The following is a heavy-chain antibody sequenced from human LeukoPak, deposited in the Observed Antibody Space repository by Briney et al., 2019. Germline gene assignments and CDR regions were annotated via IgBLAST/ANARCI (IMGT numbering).Heavy chain of an antibody. CDR3: ARDFLHVYHYDSSGYVRGAFDI. Sequence: ASVKVSCKASGYTFTSYGISWVRQAPGQGLEWMGWISAYNGNTNYAQKFQGRVTMTRDTSISTAYMELSRLRSDDTAVYHCARDFLHVYHYDSSGYVRGAFDIWGQGTKVTVSS. CDR1: GYTFTSYG. V-gene: IGHV1-18*01. D-gene: IGHD3-22*01. J-gene: IGHJ3*02. CDR2: ISAYNGNT.